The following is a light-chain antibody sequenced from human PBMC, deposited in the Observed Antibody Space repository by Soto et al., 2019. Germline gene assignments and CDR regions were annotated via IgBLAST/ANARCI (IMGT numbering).Light chain of an antibody. Sequence: QSAMTQPPSVSAAPGQKVTISCSGSSSNIGGNSVSWYQQLPGAAPKLLIYDNNKRPSGIPDRFSGSTSGTSATLAIAGLQTGDEADYYCDSWDNSLSVVLFGGGTKVTVL. J-gene: IGLJ2*01. CDR3: DSWDNSLSVVL. CDR2: DNN. V-gene: IGLV1-51*01. CDR1: SSNIGGNS.